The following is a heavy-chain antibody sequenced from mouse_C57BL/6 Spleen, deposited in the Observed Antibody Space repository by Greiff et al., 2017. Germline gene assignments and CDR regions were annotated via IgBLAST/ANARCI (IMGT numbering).Heavy chain of an antibody. CDR1: GFSLTSYG. D-gene: IGHD4-1*01. CDR3: AKTGLTGLGYFDV. J-gene: IGHJ1*03. CDR2: IWRGGST. Sequence: VQLQQSGPGLVQPSQSLSITCTVSGFSLTSYGVHWVRQSPGKGLEWLGVIWRGGSTDYNAAFMSRLSITKDNSKSQVFFKMNSLQADDTAIYYSAKTGLTGLGYFDVWGTGTTVTVSS. V-gene: IGHV2-5*01.